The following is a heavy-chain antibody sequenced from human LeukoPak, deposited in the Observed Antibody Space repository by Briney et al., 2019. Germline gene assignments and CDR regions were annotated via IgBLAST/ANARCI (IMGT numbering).Heavy chain of an antibody. D-gene: IGHD4-17*01. CDR3: ARDPFAHYGDQTPYYYYYYGMDV. Sequence: SETLFLTCTVSGVSISSGDYYWSWIRQPPGKGLEWIGYIYYSGSTYYNPSLKSRVTISVDTSKNQFSLKLSSVTAADTAVYYCARDPFAHYGDQTPYYYYYYGMDVWGQGTTVTVSS. CDR1: GVSISSGDYY. CDR2: IYYSGST. V-gene: IGHV4-30-4*01. J-gene: IGHJ6*02.